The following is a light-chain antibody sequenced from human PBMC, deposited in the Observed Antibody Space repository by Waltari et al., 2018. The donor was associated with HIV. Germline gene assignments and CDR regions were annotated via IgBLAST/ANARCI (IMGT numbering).Light chain of an antibody. V-gene: IGLV1-44*01. CDR3: AAWDDSLHGYV. CDR1: SPNIGRNP. Sequence: QSVLTQPPSASGTPGQRVTISCSGSSPNIGRNPITWYRQLPGTAPKLLIYSNNQWPSGVPDRFSGSKSGTSASLAISGLQSEDEADYYCAAWDDSLHGYVFGTGTKVTVV. CDR2: SNN. J-gene: IGLJ1*01.